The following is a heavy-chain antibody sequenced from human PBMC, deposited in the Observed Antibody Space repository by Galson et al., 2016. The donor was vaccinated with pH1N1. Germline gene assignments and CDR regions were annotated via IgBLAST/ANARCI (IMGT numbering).Heavy chain of an antibody. J-gene: IGHJ4*02. D-gene: IGHD1-26*01. Sequence: TLSLTCTVSGGSISSGSYNWSWVRQPAGKGLEWIGRIYTSGSTNYNPSLKSRIFISLDTAKNQFSLRLSSVTAADTAVYYCARDSANSGDYVREFDCWGQGTLVTVSS. CDR1: GGSISSGSYN. CDR2: IYTSGST. CDR3: ARDSANSGDYVREFDC. V-gene: IGHV4-61*02.